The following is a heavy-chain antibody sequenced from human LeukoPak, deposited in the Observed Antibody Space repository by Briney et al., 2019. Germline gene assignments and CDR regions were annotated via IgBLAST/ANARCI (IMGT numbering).Heavy chain of an antibody. CDR3: AKDWSCDT. J-gene: IGHJ3*02. Sequence: GGSLRLSCAASGFTFITYAMTWVRQAPGKGLEWVSAISDSGVKTHYADSVRGRFTISRDNSKNTLYLQMNSLRPEDTAVYYCAKDWSCDTWGQGTMVTVSS. V-gene: IGHV3-23*01. CDR1: GFTFITYA. CDR2: ISDSGVKT.